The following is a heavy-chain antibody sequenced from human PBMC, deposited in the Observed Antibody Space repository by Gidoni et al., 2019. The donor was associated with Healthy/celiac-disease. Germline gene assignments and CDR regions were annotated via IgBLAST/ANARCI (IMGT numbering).Heavy chain of an antibody. CDR2: ISYDGSNK. J-gene: IGHJ4*02. Sequence: HWVRQAPGKGLEWVAVISYDGSNKYYADSVKGRFTISRDNSKNTLYLQMNSLRAEDTAVYYCAKDLYYYGSGSPFDYWGQGTLVTVSS. D-gene: IGHD3-10*01. CDR3: AKDLYYYGSGSPFDY. V-gene: IGHV3-30*18.